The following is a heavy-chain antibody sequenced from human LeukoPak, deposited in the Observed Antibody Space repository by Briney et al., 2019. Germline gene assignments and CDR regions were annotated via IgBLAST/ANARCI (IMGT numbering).Heavy chain of an antibody. CDR3: ASDIYGSGMGY. Sequence: GGSLRLSCAASGFTFSDYYMSWIRQAPGKGLEWVSYISSSGSTIYYADPVKGRFTISRDNAKNSLYLQMNSVRAEDTGVYYCASDIYGSGMGYWGQGTLVTVSS. J-gene: IGHJ4*02. CDR2: ISSSGSTI. D-gene: IGHD3-10*01. V-gene: IGHV3-11*04. CDR1: GFTFSDYY.